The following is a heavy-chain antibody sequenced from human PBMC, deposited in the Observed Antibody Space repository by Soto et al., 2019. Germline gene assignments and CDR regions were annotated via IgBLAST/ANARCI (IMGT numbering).Heavy chain of an antibody. CDR2: INPGNGNT. J-gene: IGHJ4*02. Sequence: ASVKVSCKASGYTFTSYGMNWVRQAPGRGLEWMGWINPGNGNTKYSQKFQGRVIIERDTSASTAYMELSSLRSEDTAVYYCATSPSGWYGYYFDYWGQGTLVTVSS. CDR3: ATSPSGWYGYYFDY. D-gene: IGHD6-19*01. V-gene: IGHV1-3*01. CDR1: GYTFTSYG.